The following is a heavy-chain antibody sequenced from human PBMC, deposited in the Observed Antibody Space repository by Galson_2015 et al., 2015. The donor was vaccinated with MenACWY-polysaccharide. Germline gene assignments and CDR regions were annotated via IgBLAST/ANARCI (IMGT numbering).Heavy chain of an antibody. CDR3: AREGSRIVCHGFDA. J-gene: IGHJ3*01. CDR1: GIRFSGSG. CDR2: IQYDGTNK. Sequence: SLRLSCAASGIRFSGSGMHWVRQAPGKGLEWVAVIQYDGTNKVYADSVKGRFTISRDNSRNTLYLEMNSLRAEDTAVYYCAREGSRIVCHGFDAWGQGTMVTVSS. V-gene: IGHV3-33*01. D-gene: IGHD2-15*01.